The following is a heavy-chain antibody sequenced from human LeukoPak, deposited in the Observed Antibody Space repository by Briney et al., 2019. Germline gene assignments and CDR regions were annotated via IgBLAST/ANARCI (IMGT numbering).Heavy chain of an antibody. D-gene: IGHD2-21*01. CDR2: ILDTGNT. CDR3: AGHFVSKNYFEF. V-gene: IGHV4-59*08. CDR1: GGSMSGFY. J-gene: IGHJ4*02. Sequence: SETLSLTCAVSGGSMSGFYWSWIRQTPGTGLQWMGYILDTGNTRYNPSLGSRITISIDTSRNQFSLNLNALTATDTAVYFCAGHFVSKNYFEFWGQGILVSVSS.